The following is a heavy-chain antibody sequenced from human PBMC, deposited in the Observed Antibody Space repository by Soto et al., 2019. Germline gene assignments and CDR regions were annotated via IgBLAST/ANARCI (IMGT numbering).Heavy chain of an antibody. D-gene: IGHD1-26*01. CDR3: GRERVGRIVMDV. CDR2: ISDSGST. Sequence: QVQLQESGPGLVKPSETLSLMCTVSGGSITNDYWSWIRQSPARGLEWIGYISDSGSTKYNPSLRSRVSISLDTSKNQFSRKLASVTAADTAVYYWGRERVGRIVMDVWGEGATVTGSS. V-gene: IGHV4-59*01. J-gene: IGHJ6*04. CDR1: GGSITNDY.